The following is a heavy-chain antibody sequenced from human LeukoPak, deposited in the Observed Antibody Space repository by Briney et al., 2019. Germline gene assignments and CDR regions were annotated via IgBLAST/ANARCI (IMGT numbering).Heavy chain of an antibody. CDR1: GFTVSSNC. J-gene: IGHJ4*02. Sequence: GGSLRLSCAASGFTVSSNCMSWVRQAPGKGLEWVSVIYSGGSTYYADSVKGRFTISRDISTDTLWLQMDSLRTEDTAVYYCAKGPLRGTAAAIDYWGQGTLVTVSS. CDR2: IYSGGST. CDR3: AKGPLRGTAAAIDY. V-gene: IGHV3-53*05. D-gene: IGHD2-2*01.